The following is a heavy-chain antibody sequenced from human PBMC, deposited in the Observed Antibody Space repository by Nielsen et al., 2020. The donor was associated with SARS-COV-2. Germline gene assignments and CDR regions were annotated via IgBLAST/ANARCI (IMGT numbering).Heavy chain of an antibody. V-gene: IGHV4-59*01. Sequence: SETLSLTCIVSACSISSDYFPWILQPPETGLKWVISFFYSGNTHYNPSLKSRVTISIDTSKNQFSLNLNSVTAADTAIYFCARATGAPSALMVHVRTADAVEIWGQGTVVTVAS. D-gene: IGHD2-8*02. CDR1: ACSISSDY. CDR3: ARATGAPSALMVHVRTADAVEI. J-gene: IGHJ3*02. CDR2: FFYSGNT.